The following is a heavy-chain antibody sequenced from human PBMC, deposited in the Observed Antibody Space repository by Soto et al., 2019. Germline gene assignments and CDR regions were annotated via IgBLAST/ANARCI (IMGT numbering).Heavy chain of an antibody. D-gene: IGHD3-3*01. CDR3: ARSSGITDSSDV. J-gene: IGHJ6*02. CDR1: GCTFTDYY. CDR2: LKPSTGDT. Sequence: GASVKVSCKASGCTFTDYYIHWVRQAPGQGFEWLGWLKPSTGDTNYAQKFQGRVTMTGDTSISTAYMELSRLRSDDTAVYYCARSSGITDSSDVWGQGTTVTVSS. V-gene: IGHV1-2*02.